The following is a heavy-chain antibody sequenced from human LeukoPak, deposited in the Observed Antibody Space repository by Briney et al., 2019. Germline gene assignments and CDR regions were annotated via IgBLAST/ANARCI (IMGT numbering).Heavy chain of an antibody. D-gene: IGHD3-3*01. CDR3: AKLMEEWLLDLFDY. V-gene: IGHV3-21*04. Sequence: GGSLRLSCAASGFTFSSYSMNWVRQAPGKGLEWVSSISSSSSYIYYADSVKGRFTISRDNAKNSLYLQMNSLRAEDTAVYYCAKLMEEWLLDLFDYWGQGTLVTVSS. CDR2: ISSSSSYI. J-gene: IGHJ4*02. CDR1: GFTFSSYS.